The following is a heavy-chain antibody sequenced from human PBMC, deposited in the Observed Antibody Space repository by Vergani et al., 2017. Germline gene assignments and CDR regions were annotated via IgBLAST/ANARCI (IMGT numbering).Heavy chain of an antibody. CDR1: GGSFSGYY. D-gene: IGHD3-10*01. V-gene: IGHV4-34*01. J-gene: IGHJ6*03. Sequence: QVQLQQWGAGLLKPSETLSLTCAVYGGSFSGYYWSWIRQPPGKGLEWIGEINHSGSTNYNPSLKSRVTISVDTSKYQFSLKLSSVTAAATAVYYCARGGATVSGFGEPHYYYMDVWGKGTTVTVSS. CDR2: INHSGST. CDR3: ARGGATVSGFGEPHYYYMDV.